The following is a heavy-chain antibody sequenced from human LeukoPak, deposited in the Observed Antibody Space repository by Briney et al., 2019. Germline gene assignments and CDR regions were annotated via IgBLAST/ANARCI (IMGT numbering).Heavy chain of an antibody. V-gene: IGHV5-51*01. CDR1: GYSFTNYW. J-gene: IGHJ3*02. D-gene: IGHD3-22*01. CDR2: AYPGDTYT. Sequence: GESLKISCKGSGYSFTNYWIAWVRQMPGRGLEWMGMAYPGDTYTRYSPSFQGRVTISADKSISTAYIQWSSLEASDTAMYYCARRRDYDSSGYYRGEAFDIWGQGTMVTVSS. CDR3: ARRRDYDSSGYYRGEAFDI.